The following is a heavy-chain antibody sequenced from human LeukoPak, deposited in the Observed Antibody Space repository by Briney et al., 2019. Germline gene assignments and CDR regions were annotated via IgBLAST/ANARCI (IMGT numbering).Heavy chain of an antibody. D-gene: IGHD2-2*01. CDR1: GFTFSSYA. CDR2: ISGSGGST. V-gene: IGHV3-23*01. CDR3: AKDGKDIVVVPAAVHFDY. Sequence: GGSLRLSCAASGFTFSSYAMSWVRQAPGKGLEWVSAISGSGGSTYYADSVKGRFTISRDNSKNTLYLQMNSLRAEDTAVYYCAKDGKDIVVVPAAVHFDYWGQGTLVTVSS. J-gene: IGHJ4*02.